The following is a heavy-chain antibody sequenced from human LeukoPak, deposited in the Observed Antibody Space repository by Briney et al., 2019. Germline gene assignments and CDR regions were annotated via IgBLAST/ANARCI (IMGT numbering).Heavy chain of an antibody. D-gene: IGHD6-6*01. Sequence: GGSLRLSCAASGFTFSSYAMHWVRQAPGKGLEWVAVISYDGSNKYYTDSVKGRFTISRDNSKNTLYLQMNSLRAEDTAVYYCARGGAARPDFWGQGTLVTVSS. J-gene: IGHJ4*02. CDR1: GFTFSSYA. CDR3: ARGGAARPDF. V-gene: IGHV3-30*04. CDR2: ISYDGSNK.